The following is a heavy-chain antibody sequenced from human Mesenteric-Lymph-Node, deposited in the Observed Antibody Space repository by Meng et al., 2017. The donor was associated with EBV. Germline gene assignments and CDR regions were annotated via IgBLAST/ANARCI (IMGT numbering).Heavy chain of an antibody. V-gene: IGHV3-15*01. CDR1: GFTFSSAL. CDR2: IKSKTGGGKT. Sequence: VLLVESGGVLVKHGVSLSTSCAASGFTFSSALMSWVRQDPGKGLEWVVRIKSKTGGGKTDYAVTVKVRLTIATADSKITLYLQMISPKTEDTAVCSCTSGRPYCGYDYWGQGTLVTVSS. CDR3: TSGRPYCGYDY. J-gene: IGHJ4*02. D-gene: IGHD5-12*01.